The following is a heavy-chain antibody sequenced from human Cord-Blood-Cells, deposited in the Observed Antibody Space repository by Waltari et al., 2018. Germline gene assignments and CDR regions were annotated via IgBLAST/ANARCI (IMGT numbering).Heavy chain of an antibody. J-gene: IGHJ4*02. CDR2: INAGNGNT. Sequence: QVQLVQSGAEVKKPGASVKVSCKASGYTFTSYAMHWVRQAPGQRLEWMGWINAGNGNTKYSQKFQGRVTITRDTSASTAYMELSSLRSEDTAVYYCARGVYYHGSGSYYNFDYWGQGTLVTVSS. D-gene: IGHD3-10*01. CDR1: GYTFTSYA. V-gene: IGHV1-3*01. CDR3: ARGVYYHGSGSYYNFDY.